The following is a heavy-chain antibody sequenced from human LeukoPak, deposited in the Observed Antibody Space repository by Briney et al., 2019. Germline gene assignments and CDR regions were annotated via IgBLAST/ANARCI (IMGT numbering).Heavy chain of an antibody. CDR3: AGHTYARPFDF. CDR1: GGSISSYY. D-gene: IGHD6-6*01. CDR2: IYYTGDT. J-gene: IGHJ4*02. V-gene: IGHV4-59*08. Sequence: SETLSLTCTVSGGSISSYYWSWIRQPPGKGLEWIGYIYYTGDTNSNPSLKSRVTISVDTSKNQFSLKVTSVTAADTAVYYCAGHTYARPFDFWGQGTLVTVSS.